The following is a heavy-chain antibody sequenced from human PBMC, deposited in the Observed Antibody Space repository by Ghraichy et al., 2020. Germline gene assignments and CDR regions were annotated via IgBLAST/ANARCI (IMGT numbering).Heavy chain of an antibody. CDR1: GFTFSRYW. Sequence: GGSLRLSYTASGFTFSRYWMSWVRQAPGKGLEWVANIKQDGSEKKYVDSVKGRFTVSRDNAKNSLYLQMNSLRAEDTAVYYCAGIALAGYFFDYWGQGTLVTVSS. D-gene: IGHD6-19*01. CDR2: IKQDGSEK. V-gene: IGHV3-7*03. CDR3: AGIALAGYFFDY. J-gene: IGHJ4*02.